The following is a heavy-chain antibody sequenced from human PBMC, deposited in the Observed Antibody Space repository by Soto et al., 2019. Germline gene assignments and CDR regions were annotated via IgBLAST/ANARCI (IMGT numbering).Heavy chain of an antibody. CDR1: GASVSSNSAG. CDR2: TYYSSKWYY. J-gene: IGHJ5*02. V-gene: IGHV6-1*01. D-gene: IGHD2-2*01. CDR3: ARVVSYCSSTSCYGPRFYP. Sequence: PSQTLSLTCALTGASVSSNSAGWSWVRQSPSRGLEWLGRTYYSSKWYYEYAVSVRGRITINPDTSKNQYSLQLNSVTPEDTAVYYCARVVSYCSSTSCYGPRFYPWGQGTLVTVSS.